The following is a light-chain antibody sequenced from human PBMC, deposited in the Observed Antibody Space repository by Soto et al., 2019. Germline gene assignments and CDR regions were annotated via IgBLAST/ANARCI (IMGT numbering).Light chain of an antibody. CDR2: NNN. CDR1: KSNIGSNT. CDR3: ATWDDSVNGVV. J-gene: IGLJ3*02. Sequence: QSVLTQSPSASGTPRQRVTISCSGSKSNIGSNTVNWYQQLPGTAPKLLIYNNNQQPSGVPDRFSGSKSGTSASLAISGLQSEDEADYYCATWDDSVNGVVFGGGTQLTVL. V-gene: IGLV1-44*01.